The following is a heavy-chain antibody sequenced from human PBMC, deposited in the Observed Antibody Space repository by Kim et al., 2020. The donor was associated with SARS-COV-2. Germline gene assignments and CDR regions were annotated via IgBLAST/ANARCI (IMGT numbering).Heavy chain of an antibody. V-gene: IGHV1-2*02. CDR3: ARSVVVPAAIDY. Sequence: TYAAKFQGRVPMTRDTSISTAFMGLSRLRSDDTAVYYCARSVVVPAAIDYWGQGTLVTVSS. J-gene: IGHJ4*02. D-gene: IGHD2-2*01.